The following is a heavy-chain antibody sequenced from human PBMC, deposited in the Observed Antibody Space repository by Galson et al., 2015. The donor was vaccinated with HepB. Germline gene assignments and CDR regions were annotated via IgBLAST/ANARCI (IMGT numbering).Heavy chain of an antibody. D-gene: IGHD6-13*01. CDR3: ARVLRSRIAAAGTGFDY. CDR2: INAGNGNT. CDR1: GYTFTSYA. Sequence: SVKVSCKASGYTFTSYAMHWVRQAPGQRLEWMGWINAGNGNTKYSQKFQGRVTITRDTSASTAYMELSSLRSEDTAVYYCARVLRSRIAAAGTGFDYWGQGTLVTVSS. J-gene: IGHJ4*02. V-gene: IGHV1-3*01.